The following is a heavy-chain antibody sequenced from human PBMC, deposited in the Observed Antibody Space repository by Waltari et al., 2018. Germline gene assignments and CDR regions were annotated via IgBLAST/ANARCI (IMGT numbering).Heavy chain of an antibody. V-gene: IGHV3-23*01. CDR1: GFTFSSYA. Sequence: EVQLLESGGGLVQPGGSLRLSCAASGFTFSSYAMSWVRQAPGTGLGWVSAISGSGGSTYYADSVKGRFTISRDNSKNTLYLQMNSLRAEDTAVYYCAKGGQEGAQIDYWGQGTLVTVSS. D-gene: IGHD1-26*01. CDR2: ISGSGGST. CDR3: AKGGQEGAQIDY. J-gene: IGHJ4*02.